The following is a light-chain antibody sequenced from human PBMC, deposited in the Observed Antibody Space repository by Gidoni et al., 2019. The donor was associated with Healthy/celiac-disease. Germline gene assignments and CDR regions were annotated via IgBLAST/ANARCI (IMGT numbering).Light chain of an antibody. CDR2: DAS. J-gene: IGKJ2*01. CDR1: QSVSSSY. CDR3: QQYGSSPPYT. V-gene: IGKV3D-20*01. Sequence: IVLTQSPATLSLSPGDRATLSCGASQSVSSSYLAWYQQKPGLAPRLLIYDASSRATGVPDRFSGSGSGTDFTLTISRLEPEDVAVYYCQQYGSSPPYTFGQGTKLEIK.